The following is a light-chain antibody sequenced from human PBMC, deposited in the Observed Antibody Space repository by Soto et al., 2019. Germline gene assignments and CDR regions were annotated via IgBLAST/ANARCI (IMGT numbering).Light chain of an antibody. J-gene: IGKJ5*01. CDR1: QSISSY. CDR3: QQGYSVPYQ. Sequence: DIQMTQSPSSLSASVEDRVIITCRASQSISSYVNWYQQKPGKAPKLLIYAASTLQSGVPSRFSGSGSGTDCTLTISSLQPEDFATYYCQQGYSVPYQFGQGTRLEIK. CDR2: AAS. V-gene: IGKV1-39*01.